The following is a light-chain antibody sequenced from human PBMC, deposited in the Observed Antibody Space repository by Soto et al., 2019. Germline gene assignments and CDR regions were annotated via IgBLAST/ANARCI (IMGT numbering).Light chain of an antibody. CDR3: CSYAGSSTFDVV. Sequence: QSALTQPASVSGSPGQSITISCTGTSSDVGNYNLVSWYQQHPGKAPKLMIYEVSKWPSGVSNRFSGSKSGNTASLTISGLQAADEADYYCCSYAGSSTFDVVFGGGTKLTVL. J-gene: IGLJ2*01. CDR2: EVS. V-gene: IGLV2-23*02. CDR1: SSDVGNYNL.